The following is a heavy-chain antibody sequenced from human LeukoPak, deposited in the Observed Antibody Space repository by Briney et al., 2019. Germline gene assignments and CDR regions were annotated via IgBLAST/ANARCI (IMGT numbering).Heavy chain of an antibody. CDR1: GGSFSGYY. V-gene: IGHV4-34*01. J-gene: IGHJ6*02. CDR2: INHTGST. D-gene: IGHD6-13*01. CDR3: ARAYSSSHLDV. Sequence: PSETLSLTCAVYGGSFSGYYWSWIRQPPGKGLEWIGEINHTGSTNYNPSLKSRVTISVDTSKNQFSLKLNSVAAADTAVYFCARAYSSSHLDVWGQGTTVTVSS.